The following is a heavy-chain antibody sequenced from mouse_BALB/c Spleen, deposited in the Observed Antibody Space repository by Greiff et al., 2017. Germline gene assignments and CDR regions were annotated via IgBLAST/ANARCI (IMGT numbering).Heavy chain of an antibody. J-gene: IGHJ4*01. CDR2: INSNGGST. Sequence: EVKLMESGGGLVQPGGSLKLSCAASGFTFSSYGMSWVRQPPDKRLELVATINSNGGSTYYPDSVKGRFTISSDNAKNTLYLQMSSLKSEDTAMYYCARLYDGYYVGAMDYWGQGTSVTVSS. CDR1: GFTFSSYG. D-gene: IGHD2-3*01. V-gene: IGHV5-6-3*01. CDR3: ARLYDGYYVGAMDY.